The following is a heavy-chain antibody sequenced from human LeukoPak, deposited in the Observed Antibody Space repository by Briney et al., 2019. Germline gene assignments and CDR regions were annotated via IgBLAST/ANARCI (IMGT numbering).Heavy chain of an antibody. D-gene: IGHD3-9*01. CDR2: IYSGGST. Sequence: GGSLRLSCAASGFTVSSNYMSWVRQAPGKGLEWVSVIYSGGSTYYAESVKGRFTITRDNSKNTLYLQMNSLRAEDSAVYSCAKDARLRYPSYYMDVWGKGTTVTVSS. V-gene: IGHV3-53*01. CDR1: GFTVSSNY. J-gene: IGHJ6*03. CDR3: AKDARLRYPSYYMDV.